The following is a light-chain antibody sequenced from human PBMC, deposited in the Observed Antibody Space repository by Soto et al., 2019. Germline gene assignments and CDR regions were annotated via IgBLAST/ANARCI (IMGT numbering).Light chain of an antibody. V-gene: IGLV2-11*01. J-gene: IGLJ2*01. Sequence: QSVLTQPRSVSGSPGQSVTISCTGTSSDIGNYNYVSWYQQHPGKAPKLMIYDVTKRPSGVPDRFSGSKSGNTASLTISGLQADDEANYYCCSYAGSSLFGGGTKLTVL. CDR1: SSDIGNYNY. CDR2: DVT. CDR3: CSYAGSSL.